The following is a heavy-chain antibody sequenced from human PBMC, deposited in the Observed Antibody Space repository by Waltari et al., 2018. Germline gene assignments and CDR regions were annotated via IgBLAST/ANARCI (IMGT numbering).Heavy chain of an antibody. CDR2: INHSGST. CDR1: GGSFSGYY. Sequence: QVQLQQWGAGLLKPSETLSLTCAVYGGSFSGYYWSWIRQPPGKGLEWIGEINHSGSTNYHPSLKSRVTISVDTSKNQFSLKLSSVTAADTAVYYCARGGVRRNWFDPWGQGTLVTVSS. D-gene: IGHD3-10*01. J-gene: IGHJ5*02. V-gene: IGHV4-34*01. CDR3: ARGGVRRNWFDP.